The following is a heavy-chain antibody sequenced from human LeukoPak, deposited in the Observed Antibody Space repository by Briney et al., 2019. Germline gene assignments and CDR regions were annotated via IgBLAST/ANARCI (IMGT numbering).Heavy chain of an antibody. CDR3: ARDSNWGFDY. D-gene: IGHD7-27*01. CDR2: INPNSGDT. Sequence: GASVTVPCKASGYTFNGYYMHWVRQAPGQGLEWMGWINPNSGDTNYAQKFQGRVTMTRDTSISTAYLELSRLKSDDTAVYYCARDSNWGFDYWGQGTPVTVSS. J-gene: IGHJ4*02. V-gene: IGHV1-2*02. CDR1: GYTFNGYY.